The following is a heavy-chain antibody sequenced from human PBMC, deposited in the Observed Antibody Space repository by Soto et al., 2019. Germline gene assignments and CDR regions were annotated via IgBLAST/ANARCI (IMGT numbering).Heavy chain of an antibody. CDR3: ARVKVPCSGGSCYSTFYYFDY. Sequence: GGSLRLSCAASGFTFSSYWMSWVRQAPGKGLEWVANIKRDGSEKYYVDSVKGRFTISRDNAKNSLYLQMNSLRAEDTAVYYCARVKVPCSGGSCYSTFYYFDYWGQGTLVTVSS. CDR1: GFTFSSYW. V-gene: IGHV3-7*01. J-gene: IGHJ4*02. CDR2: IKRDGSEK. D-gene: IGHD2-15*01.